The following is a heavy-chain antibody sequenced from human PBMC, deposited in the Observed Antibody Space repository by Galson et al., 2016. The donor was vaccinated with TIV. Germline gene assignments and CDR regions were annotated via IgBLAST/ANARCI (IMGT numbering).Heavy chain of an antibody. J-gene: IGHJ4*02. D-gene: IGHD2-2*02. CDR2: ISGGGGTT. CDR1: GFTFSSYA. Sequence: SLRLSCAASGFTFSSYAMTWVRQAPGKGLEWVSTISGGGGTTYYTDSVKGRFTISRDNSKSTLHLQMNSLGPEDTAVYYCARGRGYCSTTSCYMDYWGQGTLVTVSS. V-gene: IGHV3-23*01. CDR3: ARGRGYCSTTSCYMDY.